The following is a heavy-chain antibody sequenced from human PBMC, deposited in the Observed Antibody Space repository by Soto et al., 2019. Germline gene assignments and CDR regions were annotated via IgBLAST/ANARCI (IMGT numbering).Heavy chain of an antibody. Sequence: SETLSLTCAVYGGSFSGYYWSWIRQPPGKGLEWIGEINHSGSTNYNPSLKSRVTISVDTSKNQFSLKLSSVTAADTAVYYCARGYYDFWSGSSPYYMDVWGKGTTVTVSS. CDR3: ARGYYDFWSGSSPYYMDV. CDR2: INHSGST. D-gene: IGHD3-3*01. CDR1: GGSFSGYY. J-gene: IGHJ6*03. V-gene: IGHV4-34*01.